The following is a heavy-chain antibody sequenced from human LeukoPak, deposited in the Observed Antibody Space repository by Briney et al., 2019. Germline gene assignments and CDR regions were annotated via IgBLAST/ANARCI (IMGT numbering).Heavy chain of an antibody. CDR3: ARSGYDYPTDDY. CDR2: IIPILGIA. J-gene: IGHJ4*02. CDR1: GGTFSSYA. Sequence: ASVKVSCKASGGTFSSYAISWVRQAPGQGLEWMGRIIPILGIANYAQKFQGRVTITADKSTSTAYMELSSLRSEDTAVYYCARSGYDYPTDDYWGQGTLVTVSS. D-gene: IGHD5-12*01. V-gene: IGHV1-69*04.